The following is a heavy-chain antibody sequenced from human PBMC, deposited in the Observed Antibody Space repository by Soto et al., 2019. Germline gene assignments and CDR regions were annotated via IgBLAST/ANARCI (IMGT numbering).Heavy chain of an antibody. CDR1: GFTFSSYS. J-gene: IGHJ6*02. CDR2: ISSSSSYI. Sequence: GGSLRLSCAASGFTFSSYSMNWVRQAPGKGLEWVSSISSSSSYIYYADSVKGRFTISRDNAKNSLYLQINSLRAEDTAGYYCARSPIFGGPPPSYGMDVWGQGTTVTVSS. CDR3: ARSPIFGGPPPSYGMDV. D-gene: IGHD3-3*01. V-gene: IGHV3-21*01.